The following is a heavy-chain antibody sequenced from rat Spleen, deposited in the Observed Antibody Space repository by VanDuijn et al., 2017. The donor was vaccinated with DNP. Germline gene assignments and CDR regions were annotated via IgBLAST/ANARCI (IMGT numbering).Heavy chain of an antibody. J-gene: IGHJ2*01. CDR2: MSSGGST. D-gene: IGHD1-12*02. V-gene: IGHV2-6*01. CDR1: GVSLTSNT. Sequence: QVQLKESGPGLVQPSQTLSLTCTVSGVSLTSNTVAWVRQPPGKGLEWIAAMSSGGSTYYNSALRTRLSISRDTSKSQVFLKMNSLQTEDTAMYFCARSDYHDGSHYYGYFDYWGQGVLVTVSS. CDR3: ARSDYHDGSHYYGYFDY.